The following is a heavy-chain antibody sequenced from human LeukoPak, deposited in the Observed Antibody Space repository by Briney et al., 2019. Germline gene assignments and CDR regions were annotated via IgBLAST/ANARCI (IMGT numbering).Heavy chain of an antibody. Sequence: SETLSFTCAVYGGSFSGYYWSWIRQPPGKGLEWIGEINHSGSTNYNPSLKSRVTISVDTSKNQFSLKLSSVTAADTAVYYCARAPRLYYDSSGYRFRDHPNAFDIWGQGTMVTVSS. J-gene: IGHJ3*02. D-gene: IGHD3-22*01. CDR3: ARAPRLYYDSSGYRFRDHPNAFDI. CDR2: INHSGST. V-gene: IGHV4-34*01. CDR1: GGSFSGYY.